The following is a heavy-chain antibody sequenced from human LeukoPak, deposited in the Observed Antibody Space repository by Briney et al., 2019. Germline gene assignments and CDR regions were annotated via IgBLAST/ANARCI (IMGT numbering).Heavy chain of an antibody. CDR3: ARVDYYYYYMDV. J-gene: IGHJ6*03. CDR1: GYTFNGYY. V-gene: IGHV1-2*02. Sequence: AAVKVSCKSSGYTFNGYYMHWVRQAPGQGLEWMGWINPNNGGTKYAQNFQGRVTMTRDTSISTAYMELDRLRFDDTAVYYCARVDYYYYYMDVWGKGTTVTFSS. CDR2: INPNNGGT.